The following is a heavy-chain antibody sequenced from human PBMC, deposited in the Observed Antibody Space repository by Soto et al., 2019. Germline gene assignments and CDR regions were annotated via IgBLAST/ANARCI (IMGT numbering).Heavy chain of an antibody. V-gene: IGHV3-30-3*01. J-gene: IGHJ6*02. Sequence: QMQLVESGGGVVQPGRSLRLSCAASGFTFSNYAMHWVRQAPGKGLEWVSVISYDGSSKYYADSVKGRFTISRDNSKSTLFLQMDSLRADDTTIYYCAKDSGYNTSYYYGMDVWGQGTTVTVSS. D-gene: IGHD6-25*01. CDR2: ISYDGSSK. CDR3: AKDSGYNTSYYYGMDV. CDR1: GFTFSNYA.